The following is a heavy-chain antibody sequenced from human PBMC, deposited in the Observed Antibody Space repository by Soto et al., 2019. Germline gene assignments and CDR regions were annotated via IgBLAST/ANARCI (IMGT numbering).Heavy chain of an antibody. CDR3: ARDQVERATIGYYGMDV. CDR1: GGTFSSYA. D-gene: IGHD5-12*01. CDR2: IIPIFGTA. J-gene: IGHJ6*02. Sequence: QVQLVQSGAEVKKPGSSVKVSCKASGGTFSSYAISCVRQAPGQGLEWMGGIIPIFGTANYAQKFQGRVTITADEDTSTAYMELSSVSSEDTAVYYSARDQVERATIGYYGMDVWGQGTTVTVSS. V-gene: IGHV1-69*01.